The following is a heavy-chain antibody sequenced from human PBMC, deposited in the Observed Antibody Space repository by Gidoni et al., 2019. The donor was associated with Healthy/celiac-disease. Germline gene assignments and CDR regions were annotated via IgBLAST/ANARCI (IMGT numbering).Heavy chain of an antibody. Sequence: QVQLVQYGAEVKKPGASVKVSCKASGYTFTSYDINWVRQATGQGLEWMGWMNPNSGNTGYAQKFQGRVTMTRNTSISTAYMALSILRSEDTAVYYCARGPSSYNWNWKGAFDIWGQVTMVTVSS. CDR1: GYTFTSYD. D-gene: IGHD1-7*01. J-gene: IGHJ3*02. V-gene: IGHV1-8*02. CDR2: MNPNSGNT. CDR3: ARGPSSYNWNWKGAFDI.